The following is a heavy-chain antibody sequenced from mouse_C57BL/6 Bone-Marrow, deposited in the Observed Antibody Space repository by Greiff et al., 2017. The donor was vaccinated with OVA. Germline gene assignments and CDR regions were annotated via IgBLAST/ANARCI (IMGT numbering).Heavy chain of an antibody. D-gene: IGHD2-5*01. J-gene: IGHJ4*01. Sequence: VQLQQSVPELVQPGASVKISCKASGYSFTIYYIHWVKQRPGQGLEWIGWISPGSVNTKYNEKFKGNATLTEDTYSSTAYMKLSSLTSEDFAVYYCARSNYGGLAMKYWGQGTSVTVSS. CDR3: ARSNYGGLAMKY. CDR1: GYSFTIYY. CDR2: ISPGSVNT. V-gene: IGHV1-66*01.